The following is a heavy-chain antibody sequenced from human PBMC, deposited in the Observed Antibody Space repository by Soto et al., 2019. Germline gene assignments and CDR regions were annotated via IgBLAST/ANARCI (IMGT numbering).Heavy chain of an antibody. CDR2: ISAYNGNT. Sequence: QVHLVQSGAEVKMPGASVKVSCKASGFTFTSYAFTWVRQAPGQGLEWMGWISAYNGNTNYARNFRGRVTMTTDSSTSTVYMELGSQTSDDTAVYFCARDFTGWPPDGVDSWGQGTRVSVSA. V-gene: IGHV1-18*01. CDR1: GFTFTSYA. CDR3: ARDFTGWPPDGVDS. J-gene: IGHJ4*02. D-gene: IGHD3-16*01.